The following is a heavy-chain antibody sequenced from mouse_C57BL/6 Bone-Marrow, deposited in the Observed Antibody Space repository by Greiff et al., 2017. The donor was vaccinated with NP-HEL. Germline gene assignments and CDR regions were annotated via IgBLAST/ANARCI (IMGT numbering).Heavy chain of an antibody. D-gene: IGHD1-1*01. J-gene: IGHJ2*01. V-gene: IGHV1-50*01. Sequence: QVQLQQPGAELVKPGASVKLSCKASGYTFTSYWMQWVKQRPGQGLEWIGEIDPYDSYTNYNQKFKGKATLTVDTSSSTAYMQLSSLTSEDSAVYYCARETTVVATFDYWGQGTTLTVSS. CDR2: IDPYDSYT. CDR3: ARETTVVATFDY. CDR1: GYTFTSYW.